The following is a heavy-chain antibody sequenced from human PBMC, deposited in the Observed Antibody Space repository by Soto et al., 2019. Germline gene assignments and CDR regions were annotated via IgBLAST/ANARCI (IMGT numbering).Heavy chain of an antibody. J-gene: IGHJ4*02. V-gene: IGHV1-69*12. D-gene: IGHD5-12*01. CDR1: GGTFSSYA. CDR2: IIPIFGTA. Sequence: QVQLVQSGAEVKKPGSSVKVSCKASGGTFSSYAISWVRQAPGQGLEWMGGIIPIFGTANYAQKFQGRVTITADESTSTAYMELGSLRSEDTAVYYCARVPEMATTRDYYYFDYWGQGTLVTVSS. CDR3: ARVPEMATTRDYYYFDY.